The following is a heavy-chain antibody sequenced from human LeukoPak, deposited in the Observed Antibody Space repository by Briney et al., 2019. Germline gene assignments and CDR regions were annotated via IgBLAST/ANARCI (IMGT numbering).Heavy chain of an antibody. CDR2: INSDGRST. D-gene: IGHD1-26*01. CDR1: GFTFSSYW. CDR3: ARVRSGSYGAFDI. V-gene: IGHV3-74*01. J-gene: IGHJ3*02. Sequence: GGSLRLSCAASGFTFSSYWMHWVRQAPGKGLVWVSRINSDGRSTGYADSVKGRFTISRDNAKNTLYLQMNSLRAEDTAVYYCARVRSGSYGAFDIWGQGTMVTVSS.